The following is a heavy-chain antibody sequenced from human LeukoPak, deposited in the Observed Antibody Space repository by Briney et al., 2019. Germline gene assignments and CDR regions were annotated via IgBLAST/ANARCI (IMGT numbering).Heavy chain of an antibody. D-gene: IGHD3-22*01. CDR3: ASGNYDSSGYWFDP. J-gene: IGHJ5*02. CDR1: GGSISSHY. V-gene: IGHV4-59*11. Sequence: KPSETLSLTCTVSGGSISSHYWSWIRQPPGKGLEWIGYIYYSGSTNYNPSLKSRVTISVDTSKNQFSLKLSSVTAADTAVYYCASGNYDSSGYWFDPWGQGTLVTVSS. CDR2: IYYSGST.